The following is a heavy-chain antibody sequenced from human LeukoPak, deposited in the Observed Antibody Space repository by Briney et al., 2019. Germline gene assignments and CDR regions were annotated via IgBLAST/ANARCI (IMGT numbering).Heavy chain of an antibody. J-gene: IGHJ5*02. CDR3: ARAYRVGIAVAGP. D-gene: IGHD6-19*01. CDR1: GYTFTGYY. Sequence: GASVKVSCKASGYTFTGYYMHWVRQAPGQGLEWMGWINPNSGGTNYAQKFQGRVTMTRDTSISTAYMELSRLRSDDTAVYYCARAYRVGIAVAGPWGQGTLVTVSS. V-gene: IGHV1-2*02. CDR2: INPNSGGT.